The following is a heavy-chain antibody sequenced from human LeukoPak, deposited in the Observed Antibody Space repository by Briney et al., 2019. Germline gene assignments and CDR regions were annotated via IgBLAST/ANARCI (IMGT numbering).Heavy chain of an antibody. J-gene: IGHJ5*02. Sequence: PSQTRTLTCTVSGALVDSAGYYWSWIRQHPGKGPEWLGYIYYDGRTSYNPSLKSRLTISVDTSENQFSLYVTSVTAADTAVYYCARVGTAARLNWFDPWGQGTLVTVSS. CDR2: IYYDGRT. V-gene: IGHV4-31*03. D-gene: IGHD6-6*01. CDR3: ARVGTAARLNWFDP. CDR1: GALVDSAGYY.